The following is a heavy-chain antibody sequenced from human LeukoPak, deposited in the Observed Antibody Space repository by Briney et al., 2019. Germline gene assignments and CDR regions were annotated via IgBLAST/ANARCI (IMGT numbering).Heavy chain of an antibody. CDR1: VGTFSSYA. Sequence: GAPLKGSCKAPVGTFSSYAISWVRQAPGQGLEWMGWISAYNGNTNYAHKLQGRVTMTTDTSTSTAYMELRSLRSDDTAVYYCATLIAVAGAGGYWGQGTLVTVSS. CDR2: ISAYNGNT. CDR3: ATLIAVAGAGGY. D-gene: IGHD6-19*01. J-gene: IGHJ4*02. V-gene: IGHV1-18*01.